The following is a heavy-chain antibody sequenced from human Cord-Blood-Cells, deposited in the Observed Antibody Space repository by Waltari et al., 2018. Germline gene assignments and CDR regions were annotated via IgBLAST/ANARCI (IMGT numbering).Heavy chain of an antibody. Sequence: QVQLVQSGAEVKKPGASVQVSCKASGYTFTSYDINWVRQATGPGLEWMGWMNTNSGNTGYAQKFQGRVTMTRNTSISTAYMELSSLRSEDTAVYYCAREYSSSSRGYYYGMDVWGQGTTVTVSS. D-gene: IGHD6-6*01. CDR2: MNTNSGNT. J-gene: IGHJ6*02. V-gene: IGHV1-8*01. CDR1: GYTFTSYD. CDR3: AREYSSSSRGYYYGMDV.